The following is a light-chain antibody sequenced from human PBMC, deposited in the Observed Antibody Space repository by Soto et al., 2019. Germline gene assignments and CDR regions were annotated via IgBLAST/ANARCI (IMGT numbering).Light chain of an antibody. CDR1: QRFSGY. CDR2: DAS. CDR3: QQRSNWPWT. Sequence: EIVLTHSPATLSLSPGERATLSCRPSQRFSGYLAWYQQRPGQAPRLLIYDASNRATGIPVRFSGSGSGTDYTLTITNLESEDFAVYYCQQRSNWPWTFGQGTKVDIK. J-gene: IGKJ1*01. V-gene: IGKV3-11*01.